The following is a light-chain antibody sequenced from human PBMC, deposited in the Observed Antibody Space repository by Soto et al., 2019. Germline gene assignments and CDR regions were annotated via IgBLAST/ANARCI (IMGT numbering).Light chain of an antibody. CDR3: QQYNAYPKT. V-gene: IGKV1-5*03. CDR1: QTVVSW. J-gene: IGKJ2*01. Sequence: DVQMTQSPSTLSASIGDTVTITCRASQTVVSWLAWYHQKPGRPPKLLIYMASILESGVPSRFSGRGFGTEFTLTISGLQPDDLGTYYCQQYNAYPKTCGEGTKLDI. CDR2: MAS.